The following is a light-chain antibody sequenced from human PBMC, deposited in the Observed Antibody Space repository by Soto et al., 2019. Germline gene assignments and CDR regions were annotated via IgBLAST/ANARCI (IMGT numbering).Light chain of an antibody. J-gene: IGLJ3*02. CDR3: SAYTSSSTFWG. CDR2: DVS. V-gene: IGLV2-14*01. Sequence: QSALTQPASVSGSPGQSLTLSCTGTSRDVGGYNYVSWYHQHPGKAPKLMISDVSNRPSGVSNRFSGSKSGNTASLTISGLQAEDEADYYCSAYTSSSTFWGVGGGTKLTVL. CDR1: SRDVGGYNY.